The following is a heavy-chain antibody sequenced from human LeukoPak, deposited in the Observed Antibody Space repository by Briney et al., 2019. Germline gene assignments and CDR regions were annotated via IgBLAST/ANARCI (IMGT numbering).Heavy chain of an antibody. CDR1: GYSFTSYG. J-gene: IGHJ3*02. Sequence: GASVKVSCKASGYSFTSYGISWVRQAPGQGLEWMGIINPRGGSTSYTQKFQGRVTMTRDTSTSTVYMELSSLRSEDTAIYYCARIRDGYNDAYDIWGQGTVVTVPS. CDR2: INPRGGST. CDR3: ARIRDGYNDAYDI. V-gene: IGHV1-46*01. D-gene: IGHD5-24*01.